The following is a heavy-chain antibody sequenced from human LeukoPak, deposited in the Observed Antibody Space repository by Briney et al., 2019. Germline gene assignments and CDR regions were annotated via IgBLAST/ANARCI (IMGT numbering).Heavy chain of an antibody. CDR1: GYTFTSYA. CDR3: ARSRGLTPDFDY. Sequence: SVKVSCKASGYTFTSYAMNWVRQAPGQGLEWMGGIIPIFGTANYAQKFQGRVTITADESTSTAYMELSSLRSEDTAVYYCARSRGLTPDFDYWGQGTLVTVSS. D-gene: IGHD3-10*01. J-gene: IGHJ4*02. CDR2: IIPIFGTA. V-gene: IGHV1-69*13.